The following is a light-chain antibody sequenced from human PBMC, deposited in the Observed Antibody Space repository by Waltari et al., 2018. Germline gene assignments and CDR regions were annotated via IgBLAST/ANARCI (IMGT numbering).Light chain of an antibody. CDR3: QQSYSTLIT. V-gene: IGKV1-39*01. J-gene: IGKJ5*01. CDR2: AAS. Sequence: DIQMTQSTSSLSASVGDRVTITCRASQGISSHLIWYQQKPGKAPKLLIYAASRLQSGVPSRFSGSGSGTDFTLTISSLQPEDFATYYCQQSYSTLITFGQGTRLEIK. CDR1: QGISSH.